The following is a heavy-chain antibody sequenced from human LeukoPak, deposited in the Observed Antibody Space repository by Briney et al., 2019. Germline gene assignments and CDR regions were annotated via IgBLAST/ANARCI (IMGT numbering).Heavy chain of an antibody. CDR3: ARASSSWSPYFDY. CDR1: GFTFSSYE. Sequence: GGSLRLSXAASGFTFSSYEMNWVRQAPGKGLEWVSYISSSGSTIYYADSVKGRFTISRDNAKNSLYLQMNSLRAEDTAVYYCARASSSWSPYFDYWGRGTLVTVSS. CDR2: ISSSGSTI. V-gene: IGHV3-48*03. D-gene: IGHD6-13*01. J-gene: IGHJ4*02.